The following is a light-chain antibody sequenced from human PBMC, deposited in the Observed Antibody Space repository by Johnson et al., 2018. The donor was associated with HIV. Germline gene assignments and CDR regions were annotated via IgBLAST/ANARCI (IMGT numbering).Light chain of an antibody. CDR1: SSNIGNNY. V-gene: IGLV1-51*02. CDR3: GTWDSSLVVYV. CDR2: ENN. Sequence: QSVLTQPPSVSAAPGQKVTISCSGSSSNIGNNYVSWYQQLPGTAPKLLIYENNMLPSGIPDRFSGSKSGTSATLDITGLQTGDEADYYCGTWDSSLVVYVVGHGTKVTVL. J-gene: IGLJ1*01.